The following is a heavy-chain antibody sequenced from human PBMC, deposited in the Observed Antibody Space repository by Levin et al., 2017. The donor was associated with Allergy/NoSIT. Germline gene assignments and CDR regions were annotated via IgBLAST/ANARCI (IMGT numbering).Heavy chain of an antibody. CDR1: GGSISSYY. CDR2: IYYSGST. CDR3: ARGHRSGDDYDDY. Sequence: SQTLSLTCTVSGGSISSYYWSWIRQPPGKGLEWIGYIYYSGSTNYNPSLKSRVTISVDTSKNQFSLKLNSVTAADTAVYYCARGHRSGDDYDDYWGQGTLVTVSS. D-gene: IGHD5-12*01. J-gene: IGHJ4*02. V-gene: IGHV4-59*01.